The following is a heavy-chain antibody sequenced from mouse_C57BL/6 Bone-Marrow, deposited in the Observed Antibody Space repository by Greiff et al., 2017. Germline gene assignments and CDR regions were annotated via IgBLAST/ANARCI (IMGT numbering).Heavy chain of an antibody. CDR2: IYPGSGNT. CDR3: ARGTASTVVEGWYFDV. CDR1: GYSFTSYY. D-gene: IGHD1-1*01. V-gene: IGHV1-66*01. Sequence: VQRVESGPELVKPGASVKISCKASGYSFTSYYIHWVKQRPGQGLEWIGWIYPGSGNTKYNEKFKGKATLTADTSSSTAYMQLSSLTSEDSAVYYCARGTASTVVEGWYFDVWGTGTTVTVSS. J-gene: IGHJ1*03.